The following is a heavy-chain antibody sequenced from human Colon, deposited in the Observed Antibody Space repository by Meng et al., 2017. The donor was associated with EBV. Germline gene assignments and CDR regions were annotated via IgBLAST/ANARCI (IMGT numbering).Heavy chain of an antibody. CDR3: ARDRKHYGERGWFDP. J-gene: IGHJ5*02. CDR1: GGSISSGAYY. CDR2: IYYSGST. Sequence: QGLRKEPGPGLLQPSQTRSFTCTVSGGSISSGAYYWSWIRQPPGKGLEWIGYIYYSGSTYSNASLKSRVTISIDRSKNQFSLKLSSVTAADTAVYYCARDRKHYGERGWFDPWGQGTLVTVSS. V-gene: IGHV4-30-4*01. D-gene: IGHD4-17*01.